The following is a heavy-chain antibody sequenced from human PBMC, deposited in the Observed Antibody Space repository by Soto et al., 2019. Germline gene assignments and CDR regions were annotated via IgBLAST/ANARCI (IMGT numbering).Heavy chain of an antibody. CDR1: GDTFTDYY. V-gene: IGHV1-46*01. CDR3: ARGGPVVVVTAALDY. Sequence: QVQLVQSGAEVKKPGASVKVSCKASGDTFTDYYIHWVRQAPGQGLEWMGTVNPSGGHTTYAQHFLGRMTRRRDTSTSPLYMELTSLTSEDTAVYYCARGGPVVVVTAALDYWGQGTLVTVSS. J-gene: IGHJ4*02. D-gene: IGHD2-21*02. CDR2: VNPSGGHT.